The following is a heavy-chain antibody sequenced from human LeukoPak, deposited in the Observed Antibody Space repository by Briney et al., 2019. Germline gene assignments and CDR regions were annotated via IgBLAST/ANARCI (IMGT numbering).Heavy chain of an antibody. D-gene: IGHD6-19*01. CDR3: ARVWGSGWYMDY. CDR2: IKQDGSEK. V-gene: IGHV3-7*01. J-gene: IGHJ4*02. CDR1: GFTFSRYW. Sequence: GGSLRLSCAASGFTFSRYWMNWVRQAPGKGLEWVANIKQDGSEKYYVDSVKGRFTISRDNAKSSLYLQMNSLRAEDTAVYYCARVWGSGWYMDYWGQGTLVTVSS.